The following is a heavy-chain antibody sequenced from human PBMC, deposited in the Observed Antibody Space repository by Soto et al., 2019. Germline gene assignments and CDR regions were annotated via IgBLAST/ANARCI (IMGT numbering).Heavy chain of an antibody. CDR3: ASLTSWSQEYYYGMDV. Sequence: PGGSLRLSCTRSGCTFGDFGMSWFRQAPGKELEWLSFIRSKGYGGTTESAASVRGRLITSRDDSKSIAYLQMNSLKPEDTAVYYCASLTSWSQEYYYGMDVWRRGTTVTVAS. D-gene: IGHD2-2*01. CDR2: IRSKGYGGTT. V-gene: IGHV3-49*03. J-gene: IGHJ6*02. CDR1: GCTFGDFG.